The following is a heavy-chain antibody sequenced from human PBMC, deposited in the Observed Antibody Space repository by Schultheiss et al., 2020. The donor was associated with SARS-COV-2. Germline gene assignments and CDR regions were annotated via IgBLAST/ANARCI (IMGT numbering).Heavy chain of an antibody. V-gene: IGHV5-51*01. CDR3: AINDFWSGLPPDMDV. J-gene: IGHJ6*02. D-gene: IGHD3-3*01. CDR1: GYSFSNYW. Sequence: GGSLRLSCKGSGYSFSNYWISWVRQMPGKGLEWMGIIYPGDSDTRYSPSFQGQVTISADKSISTAYLQWRSLKASDTAIYYCAINDFWSGLPPDMDVWGQGTTVTVSS. CDR2: IYPGDSDT.